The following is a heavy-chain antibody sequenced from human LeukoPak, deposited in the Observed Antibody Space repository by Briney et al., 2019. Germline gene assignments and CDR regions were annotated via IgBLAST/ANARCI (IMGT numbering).Heavy chain of an antibody. D-gene: IGHD5-18*01. CDR3: AVALVNSYGYRGELDY. CDR2: INPNSGGT. Sequence: ASVKVSCKASGYTFTGYYMHWVRQAPGQGLEWMGWINPNSGGTNYAQKFQGRVTMTRDTSISTAYMELSRLRSDDTAVYYCAVALVNSYGYRGELDYWGQGTLVTVSS. CDR1: GYTFTGYY. J-gene: IGHJ4*02. V-gene: IGHV1-2*02.